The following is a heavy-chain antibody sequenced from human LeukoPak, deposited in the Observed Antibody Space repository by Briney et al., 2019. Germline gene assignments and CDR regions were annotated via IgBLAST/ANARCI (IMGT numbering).Heavy chain of an antibody. CDR1: GGPLSSDLYY. V-gene: IGHV4-61*02. D-gene: IGHD4-17*01. CDR2: VLTRGTT. J-gene: IGHJ4*02. Sequence: KSAETLSHTCIVSGGPLSSDLYYWPWIRQPAGKGLEFLGRVLTRGTTYYNPSLKSRVAMSLDTSKNQFSLTLTSMTAADTAMYYCASERNVPVTTGGLFIDNWGQGILI. CDR3: ASERNVPVTTGGLFIDN.